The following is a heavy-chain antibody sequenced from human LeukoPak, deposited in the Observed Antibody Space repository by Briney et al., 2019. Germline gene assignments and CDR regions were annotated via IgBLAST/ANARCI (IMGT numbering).Heavy chain of an antibody. J-gene: IGHJ4*02. V-gene: IGHV1-2*02. D-gene: IGHD4-11*01. CDR2: INPNSGGT. CDR3: ARVLGVPTVWDF. CDR1: GYTFTGYY. Sequence: ASVKVSCKASGYTFTGYYMHWVRQAPGQGLEWMGWINPNSGGTNYAQKFQGRVTMTRDTSISTAYMELSRLRSEDTAVYYCARVLGVPTVWDFWGQGALVTVSS.